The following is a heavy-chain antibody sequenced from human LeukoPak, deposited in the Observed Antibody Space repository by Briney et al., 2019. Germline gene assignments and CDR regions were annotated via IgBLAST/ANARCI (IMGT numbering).Heavy chain of an antibody. Sequence: GASVKVSCKASGYTFTGYYMHWVRQAPGQGLEWMGGIIPIFGTANYAQKFQGRVTITADESTSTAYMELSSLRSEDTAVYYCARVGDGDPGGEYMDVWGKGTTVTISS. CDR3: ARVGDGDPGGEYMDV. J-gene: IGHJ6*03. D-gene: IGHD5-24*01. CDR2: IIPIFGTA. V-gene: IGHV1-69*13. CDR1: GYTFTGYY.